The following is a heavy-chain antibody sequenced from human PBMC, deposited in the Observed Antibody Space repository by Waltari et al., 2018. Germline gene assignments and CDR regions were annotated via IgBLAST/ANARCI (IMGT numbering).Heavy chain of an antibody. CDR2: IYHSGST. V-gene: IGHV4-38-2*01. Sequence: QVQLQESGPGLVKPSETLSLTCAVSGYSISSGYYWGWIRQPPGKGLEWIGSIYHSGSTYYNPSLQSRVTISVDTSKNQFSLKLSSVTAADTAVYYCARNVITIFGVVISAFDIWGQGTMVTVSS. D-gene: IGHD3-3*01. J-gene: IGHJ3*02. CDR3: ARNVITIFGVVISAFDI. CDR1: GYSISSGYY.